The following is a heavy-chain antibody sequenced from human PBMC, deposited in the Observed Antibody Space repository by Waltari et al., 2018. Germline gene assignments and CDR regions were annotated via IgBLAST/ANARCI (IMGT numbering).Heavy chain of an antibody. CDR2: VDPEDGET. CDR3: ATVEQQLVRGGNWFDP. CDR1: GYTFTDYY. V-gene: IGHV1-69-2*01. J-gene: IGHJ5*02. Sequence: EVQLVQSGAEVKKPGATVKISCKVSGYTFTDYYMPLVQQAPGKGLEWMGLVDPEDGETIYAEKFQGRVTITADTSTDTAYMELSSLRSEDTAVYYCATVEQQLVRGGNWFDPWGQGTLVTVSS. D-gene: IGHD6-13*01.